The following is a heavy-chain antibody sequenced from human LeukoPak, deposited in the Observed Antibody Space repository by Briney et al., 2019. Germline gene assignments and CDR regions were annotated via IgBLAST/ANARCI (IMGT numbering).Heavy chain of an antibody. J-gene: IGHJ4*02. V-gene: IGHV7-4-1*02. CDR2: INTNTGNP. CDR3: AREELVTFSFGARKDY. D-gene: IGHD3-10*01. Sequence: ASVKVSCKASGYTFTSYAMNWVRQAPGQGFEWMGRINTNTGNPTYAQGFTGRFVFSLDTSVSTAYLQISSLKAEDTAVYYCAREELVTFSFGARKDYWGQGTLVTVSS. CDR1: GYTFTSYA.